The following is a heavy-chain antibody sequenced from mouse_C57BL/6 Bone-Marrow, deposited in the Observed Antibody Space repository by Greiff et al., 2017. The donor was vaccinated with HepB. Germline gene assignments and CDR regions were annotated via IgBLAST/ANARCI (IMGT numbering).Heavy chain of an antibody. CDR3: AGYYGSSSDY. V-gene: IGHV1-55*01. CDR1: GYTFTSYW. Sequence: VQGVESGAELVKPGASVKMSCKASGYTFTSYWITWVKQRPGQGLEWIGDIYPGSGSTNYNEKFKSKATLTVDTSSSTAYMQLSSLTSEDSAVYYCAGYYGSSSDYWGQGTTLTVSS. CDR2: IYPGSGST. D-gene: IGHD1-1*01. J-gene: IGHJ2*01.